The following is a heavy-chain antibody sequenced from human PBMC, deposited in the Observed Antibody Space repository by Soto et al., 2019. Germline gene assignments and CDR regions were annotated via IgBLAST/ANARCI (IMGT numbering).Heavy chain of an antibody. D-gene: IGHD4-17*01. CDR3: AGDVYGDYALDS. J-gene: IGHJ4*02. CDR2: ISSTTNSI. CDR1: GLTLSRHS. V-gene: IGHV3-48*01. Sequence: EVQLVESGGGLVQPGESLRLSCVASGLTLSRHSMNWVRQAPGKGLEWVSYISSTTNSIHYADSVKGRFTVSRDNAENGVYVEMSRLIVGDRAVYFCAGDVYGDYALDSWGQGTLVTVTS.